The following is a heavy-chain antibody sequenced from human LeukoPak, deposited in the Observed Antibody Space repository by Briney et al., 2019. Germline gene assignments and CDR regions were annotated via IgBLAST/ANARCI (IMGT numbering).Heavy chain of an antibody. V-gene: IGHV3-30*04. CDR1: GFTFSSYA. D-gene: IGHD3-22*01. CDR2: ISYDGSNK. J-gene: IGHJ6*02. Sequence: PGGSLRLSCAASGFTFSSYAMHWVRQAPGKGLEWVAVISYDGSNKYYADSVKGRFTISRDNSKNTLYLQMNSLRAEDTAVYYCARDHLPGDSSGYAYHYYYGMDVWGQGTTVTVSS. CDR3: ARDHLPGDSSGYAYHYYYGMDV.